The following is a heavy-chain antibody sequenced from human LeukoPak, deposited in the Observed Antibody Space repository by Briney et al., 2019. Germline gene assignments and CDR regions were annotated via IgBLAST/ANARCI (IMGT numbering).Heavy chain of an antibody. V-gene: IGHV3-74*01. CDR2: ISTDGSTT. CDR1: GFTFSSYW. CDR3: AKPPSPAARPTWFAP. J-gene: IGHJ5*02. D-gene: IGHD6-6*01. Sequence: GGSLRLSCAASGFTFSSYWMHWVRQAPGKGLVWVSRISTDGSTTTYADSVKGRFTISRDNAKNTAYLQMNSLRAEDTAVYYCAKPPSPAARPTWFAPWGQEPLVPVPS.